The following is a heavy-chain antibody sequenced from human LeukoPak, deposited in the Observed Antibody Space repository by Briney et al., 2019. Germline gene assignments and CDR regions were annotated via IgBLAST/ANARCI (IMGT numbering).Heavy chain of an antibody. J-gene: IGHJ5*02. Sequence: PSQTLSLTCNVSGGSISNDGYYWSWHRQHPGRGLEWLGYIYYSGSTYYNPSLKSRVTLSVDTSKSQFSLRLSSVTAADTAVYYCARDLSGDQFFDPWGQGTLVTVSS. CDR1: GGSISNDGYY. V-gene: IGHV4-31*03. CDR2: IYYSGST. CDR3: ARDLSGDQFFDP.